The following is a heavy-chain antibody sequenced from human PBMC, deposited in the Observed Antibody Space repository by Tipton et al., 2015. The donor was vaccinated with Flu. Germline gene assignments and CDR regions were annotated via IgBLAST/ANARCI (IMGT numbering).Heavy chain of an antibody. D-gene: IGHD6-13*01. Sequence: SLRLSCAASGFTFSSYDMHWVRQATGKGLEWVSAIGSAGDTYYLDSVKGRFTISRDNAKNSLYLQMNSLSVGDTAVYYCARGPLPDSNWYNGMDVWGQGP. CDR3: ARGPLPDSNWYNGMDV. V-gene: IGHV3-13*01. J-gene: IGHJ6*02. CDR2: IGSAGDT. CDR1: GFTFSSYD.